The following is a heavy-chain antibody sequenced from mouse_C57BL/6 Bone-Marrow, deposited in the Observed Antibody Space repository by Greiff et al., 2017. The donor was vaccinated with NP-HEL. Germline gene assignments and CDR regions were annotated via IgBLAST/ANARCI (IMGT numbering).Heavy chain of an antibody. J-gene: IGHJ2*01. CDR3: TRGYYGSPFDY. CDR1: GYTFTDYE. V-gene: IGHV1-15*01. D-gene: IGHD1-1*01. CDR2: IDPETGGT. Sequence: QVQLQQSGAELVRPGASVTLSCKASGYTFTDYEMHWVKQTPVHGLEWIGAIDPETGGTAYNQKFKGKAILTADKSSSTAYMELRGLTSEDSAVYYCTRGYYGSPFDYWGQGTTLTVSS.